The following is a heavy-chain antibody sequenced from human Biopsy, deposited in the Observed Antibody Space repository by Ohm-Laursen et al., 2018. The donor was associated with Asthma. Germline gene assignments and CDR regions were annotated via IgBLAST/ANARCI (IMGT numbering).Heavy chain of an antibody. CDR1: GITFSTYG. V-gene: IGHV3-33*01. D-gene: IGHD6-6*01. J-gene: IGHJ6*02. CDR3: ARKIAARGGMGV. CDR2: IWYDGRKK. Sequence: SLRLSCAASGITFSTYGMHWVRQAPGKGLEWVSFIWYDGRKKTYADSVKGRFTISRDNSKNTLYLQMNSLRTEDTAVYYCARKIAARGGMGVWGQGTTVTVSS.